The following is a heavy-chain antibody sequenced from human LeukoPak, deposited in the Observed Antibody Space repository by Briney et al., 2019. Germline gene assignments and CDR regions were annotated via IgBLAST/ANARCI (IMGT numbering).Heavy chain of an antibody. J-gene: IGHJ3*02. CDR1: GGSISSNGYY. D-gene: IGHD1-26*01. Sequence: PSETQSLTCTVSGGSISSNGYYWGWIRQPPGKGLEWIGSFYYTGSTFYSPSLKSRVTISVDTSKNQFSLKLSSVTAADTAVYYCARRSGTYHAFDIWGQGTMVTVSS. CDR2: FYYTGST. V-gene: IGHV4-39*01. CDR3: ARRSGTYHAFDI.